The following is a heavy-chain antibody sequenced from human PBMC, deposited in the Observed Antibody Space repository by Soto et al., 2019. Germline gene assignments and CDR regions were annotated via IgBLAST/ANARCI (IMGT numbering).Heavy chain of an antibody. CDR2: IRQDGGAQ. CDR1: GFTFSSYW. CDR3: VRGGHGSGSYLGSY. J-gene: IGHJ4*02. V-gene: IGHV3-7*03. D-gene: IGHD3-10*01. Sequence: EVQLVESGGGLVQPGGSLRLSCAASGFTFSSYWMSWVRQAPGKGLEWVANIRQDGGAQYYVDSVKGRFTISRDNAKNSVYLQMDSLRAEDTAVYYCVRGGHGSGSYLGSYWGQGILVTVSS.